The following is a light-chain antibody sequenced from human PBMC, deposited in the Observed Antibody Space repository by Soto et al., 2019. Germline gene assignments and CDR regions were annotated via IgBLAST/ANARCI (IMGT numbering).Light chain of an antibody. CDR1: ISNIGKDT. Sequence: QSVLTQPPSVSGTPGLRVNISCSGGISNIGKDTVNWYQQLPGTAPKLLMFNDVKRPLGVPDRFSGSRSGTSASLAISGLQSDDEAVYFCSTWDDSLNGWVFGGGTKLTVL. J-gene: IGLJ3*02. CDR2: NDV. CDR3: STWDDSLNGWV. V-gene: IGLV1-44*01.